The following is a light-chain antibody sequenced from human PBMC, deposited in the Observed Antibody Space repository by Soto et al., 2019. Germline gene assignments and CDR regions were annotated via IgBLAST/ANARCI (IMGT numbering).Light chain of an antibody. Sequence: DIQMTQSPSSLSASVGDRVTITCRASQGLSNYLAWYQQKPGKVPKLLIYAASTLQSGVPSRFSGSGSGTDFTLTISSLQPEDVATYYCQKYNSVPLTFGGGTKVDIK. CDR1: QGLSNY. CDR3: QKYNSVPLT. CDR2: AAS. J-gene: IGKJ4*01. V-gene: IGKV1-27*01.